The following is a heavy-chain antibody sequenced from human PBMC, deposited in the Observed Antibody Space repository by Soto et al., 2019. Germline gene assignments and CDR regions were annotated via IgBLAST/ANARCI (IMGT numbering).Heavy chain of an antibody. D-gene: IGHD3-22*01. V-gene: IGHV4-59*01. CDR3: ARGARGLIVVPFDY. CDR1: GGSISSYY. CDR2: IYYSGST. J-gene: IGHJ4*02. Sequence: TSETLSLTCTVSGGSISSYYWSWIRQPPGKGLEWIGYIYYSGSTNYNPSLKSRVTISVDTSKNQFSLKLSSVTAADTAVYYCARGARGLIVVPFDYWGQGTLVTVSS.